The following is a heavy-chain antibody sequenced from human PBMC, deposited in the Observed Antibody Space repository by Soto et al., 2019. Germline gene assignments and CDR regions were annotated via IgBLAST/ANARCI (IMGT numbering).Heavy chain of an antibody. Sequence: GASVKVSCKASGYTFTGYYMHWVRQAPGQGLEWMGWINPNSGGTNYAQKFQGRVTMTRDTSISTAYMELSRLRSDDTAVYYCARVGCSSTSCYYYYGMDVWGQGTTVTVSS. CDR3: ARVGCSSTSCYYYYGMDV. J-gene: IGHJ6*02. D-gene: IGHD2-2*01. CDR2: INPNSGGT. V-gene: IGHV1-2*02. CDR1: GYTFTGYY.